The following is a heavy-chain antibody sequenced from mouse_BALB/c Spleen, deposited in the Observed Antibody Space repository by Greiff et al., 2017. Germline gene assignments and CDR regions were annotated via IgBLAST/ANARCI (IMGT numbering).Heavy chain of an antibody. CDR1: GYTFTDYN. Sequence: VQLKQSGPELVKPGASVKISCKASGYTFTDYNMHWVKQSHGKSLEWIGDIYPYNGGTGYNQKFKSKATLTVDNSSSTAYMELRSLTSEATAVYYCGRDYEFAYWGQGTLVTVSA. V-gene: IGHV1S29*02. D-gene: IGHD2-4*01. CDR3: GRDYEFAY. J-gene: IGHJ3*01. CDR2: IYPYNGGT.